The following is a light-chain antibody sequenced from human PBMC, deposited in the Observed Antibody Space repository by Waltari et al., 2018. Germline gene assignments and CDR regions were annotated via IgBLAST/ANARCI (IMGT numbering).Light chain of an antibody. J-gene: IGKJ2*03. CDR1: QSFSTS. CDR2: SVS. V-gene: IGKV1-27*01. Sequence: DLQITQSPSSLSASVGDPIVITCRASQSFSTSLAWYQQKPGKAPKLLIHSVSSLQSGAPSRFSGTKSGTDFTLTISSLQPEDVASYYCQQYYSYPHSFGQGTKVEIK. CDR3: QQYYSYPHS.